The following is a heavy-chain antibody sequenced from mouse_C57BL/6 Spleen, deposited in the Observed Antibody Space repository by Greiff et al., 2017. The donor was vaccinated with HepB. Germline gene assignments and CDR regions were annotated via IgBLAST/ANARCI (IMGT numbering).Heavy chain of an antibody. D-gene: IGHD1-1*01. Sequence: EVKLLESGGGLVQPGGSLKLSCAASGIDFSRYWMSWVRRAPGKGLEWIGEINPDSSTINYAPSLKDKFIISRDNAKNTQYLQMSKVRSEDTALYYCARLLLLREGAMDYWGQGTSVTVSS. CDR2: INPDSSTI. V-gene: IGHV4-1*01. J-gene: IGHJ4*01. CDR3: ARLLLLREGAMDY. CDR1: GIDFSRYW.